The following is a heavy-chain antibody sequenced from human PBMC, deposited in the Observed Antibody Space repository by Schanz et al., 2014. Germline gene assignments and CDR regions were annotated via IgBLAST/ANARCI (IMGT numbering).Heavy chain of an antibody. D-gene: IGHD6-19*01. Sequence: EAQLLESGGGLVQPGGSLRLSCTVSGFTVNNYAMNWARQAPGTGLEWVSGITRQGTTYYADFVKGRFSISRDLSSNTLYLQMNSLRADDSAIYYCAKDHPSSGWPAFDVWGQGTQVTVSS. V-gene: IGHV3-23*01. CDR2: ITRQGTT. J-gene: IGHJ4*02. CDR3: AKDHPSSGWPAFDV. CDR1: GFTVNNYA.